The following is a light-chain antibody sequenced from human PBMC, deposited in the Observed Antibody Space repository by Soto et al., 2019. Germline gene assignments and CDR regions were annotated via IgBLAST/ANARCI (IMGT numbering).Light chain of an antibody. J-gene: IGKJ5*01. CDR3: QQYENLPT. CDR2: DAS. V-gene: IGKV1-5*01. Sequence: IQMTQSPSTPSLSLGDRVTITCRASQSISSWLAWYQQKPGKAPKLLIYDASSLEAGVPSRFRGIGSGTDFTFTISRMTPEDIATDDCQQYENLPTFGQGTRLEIK. CDR1: QSISSW.